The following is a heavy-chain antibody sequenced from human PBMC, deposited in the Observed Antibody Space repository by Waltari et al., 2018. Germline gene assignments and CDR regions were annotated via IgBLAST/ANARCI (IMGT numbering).Heavy chain of an antibody. J-gene: IGHJ3*02. CDR2: IYTSGGT. CDR3: AGDYYDFWSGSALSAFDI. D-gene: IGHD3-3*01. CDR1: GGSISSYY. V-gene: IGHV4-4*07. Sequence: QVQLQESGPGLVKPSETLSLTCTVSGGSISSYYWSWIRQPAGKGLEWIVRIYTSGGTTYNPSLKSRVTMSVETSKNQFSLKLSSVTAADTAVYYCAGDYYDFWSGSALSAFDIWGQGTMVTVSS.